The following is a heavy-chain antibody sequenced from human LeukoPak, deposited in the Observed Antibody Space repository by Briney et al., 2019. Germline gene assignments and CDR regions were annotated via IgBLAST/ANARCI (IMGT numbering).Heavy chain of an antibody. CDR1: GYTFTGYY. J-gene: IGHJ4*02. Sequence: GASVKVSCKASGYTFTGYYMHWGRQAPGQGLEWMGWINPNSGGTNYAQKFQGRVTMTRDTSISTAYMELSRLRSDDTAVYYCARAPSAEYSSSSPFGYWGQGTLVTVSS. CDR2: INPNSGGT. D-gene: IGHD6-6*01. V-gene: IGHV1-2*02. CDR3: ARAPSAEYSSSSPFGY.